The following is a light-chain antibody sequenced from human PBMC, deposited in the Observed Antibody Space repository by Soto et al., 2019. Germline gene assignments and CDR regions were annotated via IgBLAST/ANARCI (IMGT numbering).Light chain of an antibody. V-gene: IGLV2-14*01. CDR1: SSDVGGYNY. CDR3: SSYTSSSTLAV. J-gene: IGLJ7*01. CDR2: DVS. Sequence: QSALTQPASVSGSPGQSITISCTGTSSDVGGYNYVSWYQQHPGKAPKLMIYDVSNRPSGVSNRFSGSKSGNTASLTTSGLQAEDEADYSCSSYTSSSTLAVFGGGTQLTVL.